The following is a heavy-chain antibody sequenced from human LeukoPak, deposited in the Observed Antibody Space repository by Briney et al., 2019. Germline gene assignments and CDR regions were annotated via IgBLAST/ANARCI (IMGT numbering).Heavy chain of an antibody. Sequence: SETLSLTCTVSGGSISSYYWGWIRQPPGKGLEWIGSIYYSGSTYYNPSLKSRVTISVDTSKNQFSLKLSSVTAADTAVYYCARAGEYSYGYSAFDIWGQGTMVTVSS. CDR3: ARAGEYSYGYSAFDI. D-gene: IGHD5-18*01. CDR2: IYYSGST. CDR1: GGSISSYY. J-gene: IGHJ3*02. V-gene: IGHV4-39*07.